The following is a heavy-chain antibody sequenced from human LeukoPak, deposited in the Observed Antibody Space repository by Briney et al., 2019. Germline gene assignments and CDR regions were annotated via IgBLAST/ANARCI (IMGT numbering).Heavy chain of an antibody. CDR3: ARDVVADYGGNSDRDAFDI. D-gene: IGHD4-23*01. CDR2: IYHSGST. V-gene: IGHV4-30-2*01. J-gene: IGHJ3*02. CDR1: GGSISSGGYY. Sequence: SETLSLTCTVSGGSISSGGYYWSWIRQPPGKGLEWIGYIYHSGSTYYNPSLKSRVTISVDRSKNQFSLKLSSVTAADTAVYYCARDVVADYGGNSDRDAFDIWGQGTMVTVSS.